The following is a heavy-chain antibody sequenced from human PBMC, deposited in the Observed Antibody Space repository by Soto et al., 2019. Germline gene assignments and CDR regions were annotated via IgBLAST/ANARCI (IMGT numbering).Heavy chain of an antibody. CDR1: GYTLTELS. V-gene: IGHV1-24*01. J-gene: IGHJ3*01. Sequence: ASVKVSCKVSGYTLTELSMHWVRQAPGKGLEWMGGFDPEDGETIYAQKFQGRVTMTEDTSTDTAYMELSSLRSEDTAVYYCATLSVYDFWSGYSPGAFDVWGQGTMVTVSS. CDR3: ATLSVYDFWSGYSPGAFDV. D-gene: IGHD3-3*01. CDR2: FDPEDGET.